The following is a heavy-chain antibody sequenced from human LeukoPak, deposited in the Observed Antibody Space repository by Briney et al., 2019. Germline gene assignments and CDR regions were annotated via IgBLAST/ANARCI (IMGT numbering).Heavy chain of an antibody. J-gene: IGHJ5*02. V-gene: IGHV3-30*03. Sequence: GGSLRLSCAVSGITLSNYGMSWVRQAPGKGLEWVAVISYDGSNKYYADSVKGRFTISRDNSKNTLYLQMNSLRAEDTAVYYCARDGPARAYYDILTGPNWFDPWGQGTLVTVSS. D-gene: IGHD3-9*01. CDR1: GITLSNYG. CDR3: ARDGPARAYYDILTGPNWFDP. CDR2: ISYDGSNK.